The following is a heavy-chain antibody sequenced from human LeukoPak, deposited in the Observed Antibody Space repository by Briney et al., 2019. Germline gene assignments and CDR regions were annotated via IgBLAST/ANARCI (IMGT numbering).Heavy chain of an antibody. Sequence: HGGSLRLSCAASGFTFSTYWMHWVRRAPGKGLEWVANINQDGSQKNYVDSVKGRFTISRDNAKSSLYLQMNGLRVEDTAVYYCVSAPGWTLDYWGQGTLVTVSS. J-gene: IGHJ4*02. CDR3: VSAPGWTLDY. CDR2: INQDGSQK. CDR1: GFTFSTYW. V-gene: IGHV3-7*01. D-gene: IGHD3/OR15-3a*01.